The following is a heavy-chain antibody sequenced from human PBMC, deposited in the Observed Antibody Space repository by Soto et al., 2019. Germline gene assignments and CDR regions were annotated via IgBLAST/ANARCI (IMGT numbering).Heavy chain of an antibody. CDR2: MGYNGFT. CDR1: GGPMNNYY. Sequence: QVQLQESGPGLVKPSETLSLTCTISGGPMNNYYCSWFRQPRGQGLEWIGYMGYNGFTRYNPSLRXXVXXSLDTAKNQFSLILSSVTAADTALYYCARQGFGELHGLVDVWGQGITVTVSS. J-gene: IGHJ6*02. D-gene: IGHD3-10*01. V-gene: IGHV4-59*08. CDR3: ARQGFGELHGLVDV.